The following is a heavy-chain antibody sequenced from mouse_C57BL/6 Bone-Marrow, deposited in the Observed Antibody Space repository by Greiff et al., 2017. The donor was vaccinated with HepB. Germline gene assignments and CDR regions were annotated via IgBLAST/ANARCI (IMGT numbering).Heavy chain of an antibody. CDR2: IRSGSSTI. CDR1: GFTFSDYG. Sequence: DVHLVESGGGLVKPGGSLKLSCAASGFTFSDYGMHWVRQAPEKGLEWVAYIRSGSSTIYYAATVKGRFTISRDNAKNTLFLQMTSLRSEDTAMYYCARGLWLRRYYFDYWGQGTTLTVSS. V-gene: IGHV5-17*01. D-gene: IGHD2-2*01. CDR3: ARGLWLRRYYFDY. J-gene: IGHJ2*01.